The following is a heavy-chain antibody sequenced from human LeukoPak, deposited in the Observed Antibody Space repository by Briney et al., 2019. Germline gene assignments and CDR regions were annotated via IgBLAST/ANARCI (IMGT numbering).Heavy chain of an antibody. V-gene: IGHV1-8*01. CDR1: GYTFTIYH. Sequence: GASVNVSCNASGYTFTIYHINWGRNATGQGHGRMGYMNPNSGNTGYAQKFQGRVTMTRNTSISTAYMELSSLRSEDTAVYYCARGAPMPYCSSTSCYAANYYYYMDVWGKGTTVTVSS. J-gene: IGHJ6*03. CDR3: ARGAPMPYCSSTSCYAANYYYYMDV. D-gene: IGHD2-2*01. CDR2: MNPNSGNT.